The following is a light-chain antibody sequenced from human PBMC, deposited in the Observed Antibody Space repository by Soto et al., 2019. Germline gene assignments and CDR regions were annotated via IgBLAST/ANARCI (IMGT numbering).Light chain of an antibody. CDR2: LAS. Sequence: EIVLTQSPGTLSSFPGDRVTLSCRASQAVNTRLAWYQHKPGQAPRLLIYLASNRAAGVPARFSGSGSGTDLTLTISDVEPEDFAVYYCHQRQSWPRTFGQGTKVDIK. CDR1: QAVNTR. J-gene: IGKJ1*01. V-gene: IGKV3-11*01. CDR3: HQRQSWPRT.